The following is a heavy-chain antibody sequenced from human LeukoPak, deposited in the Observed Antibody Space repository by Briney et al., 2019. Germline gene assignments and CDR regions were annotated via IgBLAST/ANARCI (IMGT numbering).Heavy chain of an antibody. CDR1: GGSISSSSYY. J-gene: IGHJ5*02. V-gene: IGHV4-39*07. D-gene: IGHD1-1*01. Sequence: PSETLSLTCTVSGGSISSSSYYWGWIRQPPGKGLEWIGSIYYSGSTYYNPSLKSRVTISVDTSKNQFSLKLSSVTAADTAVYYCARGIPVKLDHGGANWFDPWGQGTLVTVSS. CDR2: IYYSGST. CDR3: ARGIPVKLDHGGANWFDP.